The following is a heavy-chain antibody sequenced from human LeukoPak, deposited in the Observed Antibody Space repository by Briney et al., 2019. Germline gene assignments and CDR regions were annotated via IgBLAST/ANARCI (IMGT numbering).Heavy chain of an antibody. CDR3: ARVASGYDVFDI. J-gene: IGHJ3*02. CDR1: GGSVSSGSYY. CDR2: IYYSGST. V-gene: IGHV4-61*01. Sequence: SETLSLTGTVSGGSVSSGSYYWSWIRPPPGKGLEWIGYIYYSGSTNYNPSLKSRVTISVDTSKTQFSLKLSSVTAADTAVFYCARVASGYDVFDIWGQGTMVTVSS. D-gene: IGHD3-3*01.